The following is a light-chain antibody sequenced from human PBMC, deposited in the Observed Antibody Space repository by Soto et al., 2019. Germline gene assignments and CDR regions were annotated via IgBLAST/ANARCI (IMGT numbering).Light chain of an antibody. CDR1: SSDVGDYNY. J-gene: IGLJ1*01. V-gene: IGLV2-14*01. CDR2: EVS. Sequence: QSALTQPASVSGSPGQSITISCTGTSSDVGDYNYVSWYQHHPGKAHKLIIYEVSNRPSGVSDRFSGSKSGNTASLTISGLQAADEADYYCSSYTSSSTEVFGTGTKLTVL. CDR3: SSYTSSSTEV.